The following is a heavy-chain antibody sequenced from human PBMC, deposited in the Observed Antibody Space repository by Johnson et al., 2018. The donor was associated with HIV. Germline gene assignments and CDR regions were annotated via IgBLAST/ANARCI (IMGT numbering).Heavy chain of an antibody. CDR2: IIGSGGNT. J-gene: IGHJ3*02. CDR3: AKVGGLRWQTWGAFDI. CDR1: GFTFSSYA. Sequence: QLVESGGDLVQPGGSLRLSCTASGFTFSSYAMSWVRQAPGRGLEWVSPIIGSGGNTYHADSVRGRFTISRDNSKNTLYLQMNSLRAEDTAVYYCAKVGGLRWQTWGAFDIWGQGTMVTVSS. V-gene: IGHV3-23*04. D-gene: IGHD4-23*01.